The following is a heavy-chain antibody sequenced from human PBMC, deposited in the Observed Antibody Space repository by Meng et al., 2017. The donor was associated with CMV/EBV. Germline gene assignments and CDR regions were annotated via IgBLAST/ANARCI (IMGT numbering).Heavy chain of an antibody. CDR2: INHSGST. D-gene: IGHD2-2*01. CDR3: ARGFPSWRKPAYYFDY. V-gene: IGHV4-34*01. Sequence: QAQIQRGGAGLLQRSEALSLNGAGYRVCFSGYYWSWIRQPPGKGLEWIGEINHSGSTNYNPSLKSRVTISVDTSKNQFSLKLSSVTAADTAVYYCARGFPSWRKPAYYFDYWGQGTLVTVSS. J-gene: IGHJ4*02. CDR1: RVCFSGYY.